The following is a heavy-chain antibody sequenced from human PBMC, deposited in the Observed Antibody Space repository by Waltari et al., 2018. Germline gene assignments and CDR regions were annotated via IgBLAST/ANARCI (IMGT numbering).Heavy chain of an antibody. CDR2: LYYTGTP. CDR1: GGSISSSSYS. V-gene: IGHV4-39*07. Sequence: QLQLQESGPGLLKPSETLSLTCTVAGGSISSSSYSWGWIRQPPGKGLEWSADLYYTGTPYYNPSLKSRVTISVDTSRNQFSLKLSSVTAADTAVYFCARRSGYYDLWGQGTMVTVSS. CDR3: ARRSGYYDL. D-gene: IGHD3-3*01. J-gene: IGHJ3*01.